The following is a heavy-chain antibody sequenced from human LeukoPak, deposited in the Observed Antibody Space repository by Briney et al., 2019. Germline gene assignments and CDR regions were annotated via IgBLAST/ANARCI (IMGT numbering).Heavy chain of an antibody. CDR2: IRSSGSTT. Sequence: GGSLRLSCTASGFTFSTYSMIWVRQAPGKGLEWVSYIRSSGSTTYYADSVQGRFTTSRDDAENSLYLQMNSLRDEDTAVYYCARVNYYAPDYWGQGALVTVSS. CDR1: GFTFSTYS. J-gene: IGHJ4*02. V-gene: IGHV3-48*02. CDR3: ARVNYYAPDY. D-gene: IGHD3-10*01.